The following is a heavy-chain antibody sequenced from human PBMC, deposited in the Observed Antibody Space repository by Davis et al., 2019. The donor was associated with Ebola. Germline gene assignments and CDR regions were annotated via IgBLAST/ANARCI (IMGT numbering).Heavy chain of an antibody. D-gene: IGHD3-16*02. V-gene: IGHV3-23*03. CDR3: ARDRDPESYRDAFDV. J-gene: IGHJ3*01. CDR1: GFTFSTYA. Sequence: GESLKISCAASGFTFSTYAMNWVRQAPGKGLEWVSVIYSGGNTYYTDSVKGRFTVSRDNSKNTVFLQMNTLRVEDTAIYYCARDRDPESYRDAFDVWGQGTLVTVSS. CDR2: IYSGGNT.